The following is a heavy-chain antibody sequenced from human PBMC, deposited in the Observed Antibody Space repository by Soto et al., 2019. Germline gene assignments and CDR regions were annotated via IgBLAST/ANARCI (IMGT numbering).Heavy chain of an antibody. Sequence: GESLKISCRGSGYTFTDYWIVWVRQMPGKGLEWRGVIYPGDSKTKYSPSFQGQVTLSADKSITTAYLQWSSLKAADTAVYYCARHQVGDFEQDFYYYGMDVWGQGTTVTVSS. J-gene: IGHJ6*02. CDR2: IYPGDSKT. CDR3: ARHQVGDFEQDFYYYGMDV. V-gene: IGHV5-51*01. CDR1: GYTFTDYW. D-gene: IGHD3-9*01.